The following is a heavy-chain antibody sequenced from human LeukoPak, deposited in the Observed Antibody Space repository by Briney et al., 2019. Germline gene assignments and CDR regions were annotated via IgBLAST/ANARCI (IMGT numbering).Heavy chain of an antibody. CDR1: GFAFSSYS. CDR3: ARAGSVGDQLLQYYFDY. D-gene: IGHD2-2*01. J-gene: IGHJ4*02. V-gene: IGHV3-21*01. Sequence: GGSLRLSCAASGFAFSSYSMNWVRQAPGEGLEWVSSISSSSSYIYYADSVKGRFTISRDNAKNSLYLQMNSLRAEDTAVYYYARAGSVGDQLLQYYFDYWGQGTLVTVSS. CDR2: ISSSSSYI.